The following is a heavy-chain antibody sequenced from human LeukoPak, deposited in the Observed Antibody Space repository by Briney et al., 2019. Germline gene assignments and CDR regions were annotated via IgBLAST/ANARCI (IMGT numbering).Heavy chain of an antibody. Sequence: GGSLRLSCAASGFTVSSNYMSWVRQASGKGLEWVSVIYSGGSTYYADSVKGRFTISRDNSKNTLYLQMNSLRAEDTAVYYCARGSRGRITIFGVVNRANYYYYMDVWGKGTTVTVSS. J-gene: IGHJ6*03. D-gene: IGHD3-3*01. CDR1: GFTVSSNY. CDR3: ARGSRGRITIFGVVNRANYYYYMDV. V-gene: IGHV3-66*02. CDR2: IYSGGST.